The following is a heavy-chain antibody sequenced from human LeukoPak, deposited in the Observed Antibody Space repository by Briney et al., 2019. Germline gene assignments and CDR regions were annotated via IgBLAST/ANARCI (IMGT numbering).Heavy chain of an antibody. CDR1: GGTFSSYA. CDR2: IIPILGIA. CDR3: ATWARTYSGYDPADYYGMDV. J-gene: IGHJ6*02. V-gene: IGHV1-69*04. Sequence: GASVKVSCKASGGTFSSYAISWVRQAPGQGLEWMGRIIPILGIANYAQKFQGRVTITADKSTSTAYMELSSLRSEDTAVYYCATWARTYSGYDPADYYGMDVWGQGTTVTVSS. D-gene: IGHD5-12*01.